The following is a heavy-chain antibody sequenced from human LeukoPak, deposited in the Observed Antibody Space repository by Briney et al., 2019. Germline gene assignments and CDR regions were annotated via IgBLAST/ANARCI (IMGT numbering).Heavy chain of an antibody. J-gene: IGHJ4*02. V-gene: IGHV3-7*01. CDR3: AGGAGY. Sequence: PGGSLRLSCAASGFTFSSDWMSWVRQAPGKGLEWVANINQDGRDKSYVDSVRGRFTISRDNARNSLYLQMNSLRAEDTAMSYCAGGAGYWGQGTLVTVSS. CDR1: GFTFSSDW. CDR2: INQDGRDK.